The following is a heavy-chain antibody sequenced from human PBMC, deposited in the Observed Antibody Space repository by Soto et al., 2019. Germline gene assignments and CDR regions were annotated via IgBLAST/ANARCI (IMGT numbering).Heavy chain of an antibody. Sequence: PGGSLRLSCAASGFTFSSYGMHWVRQAPGKGLEWVAVISYDGSNKYYADSVKGRFTISRDNSKNTLYLQMNSLRAEDTAVYYCAKVWWGDGLGDPYFDYWGQGTLVTVSS. V-gene: IGHV3-30*18. CDR3: AKVWWGDGLGDPYFDY. CDR2: ISYDGSNK. CDR1: GFTFSSYG. D-gene: IGHD2-21*01. J-gene: IGHJ4*02.